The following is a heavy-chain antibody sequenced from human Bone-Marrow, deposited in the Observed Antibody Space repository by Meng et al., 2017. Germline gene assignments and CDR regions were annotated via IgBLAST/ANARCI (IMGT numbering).Heavy chain of an antibody. V-gene: IGHV4-30-4*01. CDR2: IYYNGNS. CDR1: GGSIGSSDKH. D-gene: IGHD2-15*01. CDR3: ARGGWFPNVYFDY. J-gene: IGHJ4*02. Sequence: QVQLQESGPGMGKPSQPLSRTCTVSGGSIGSSDKHWSWIRQPPGKGLEWIGYIYYNGNSYDNPSLSSRLTISVDTSKNQFSLKLSSVTAADTAVYFCARGGWFPNVYFDYWGQGTLVTVSS.